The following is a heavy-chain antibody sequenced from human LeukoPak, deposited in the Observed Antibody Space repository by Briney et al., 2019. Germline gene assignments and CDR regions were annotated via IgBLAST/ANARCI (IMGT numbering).Heavy chain of an antibody. V-gene: IGHV3-23*01. J-gene: IGHJ5*02. CDR3: AKSYSSGWSNWFDP. CDR2: ISDSGGST. Sequence: GGSLRLSCAASGFTFSSYAITWVRQAPGKGLEWVSAISDSGGSTYYADSLKGRFTISRDNSKNTLYLQMNSLGADDTAVYYCAKSYSSGWSNWFDPWGQGTLVTVSS. CDR1: GFTFSSYA. D-gene: IGHD6-19*01.